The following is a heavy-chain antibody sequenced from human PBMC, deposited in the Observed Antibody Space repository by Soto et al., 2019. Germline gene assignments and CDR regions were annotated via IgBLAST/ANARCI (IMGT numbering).Heavy chain of an antibody. CDR2: ISGSGGST. CDR3: AKVKVFYCSGGSCYVDY. J-gene: IGHJ4*02. CDR1: GFTFSSYA. V-gene: IGHV3-23*01. Sequence: GGSLRLSCAASGFTFSSYAMSWVRQAPGKGLEWVSGISGSGGSTYYTDSVKGRFTISRDNSKNTLYLQMNSLRAEDTAVYYCAKVKVFYCSGGSCYVDYWGQGTLVTVSS. D-gene: IGHD2-15*01.